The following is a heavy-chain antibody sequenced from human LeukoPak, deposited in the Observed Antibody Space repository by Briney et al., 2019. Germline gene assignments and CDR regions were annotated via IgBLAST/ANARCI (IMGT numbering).Heavy chain of an antibody. D-gene: IGHD3-22*01. CDR1: GGSISSYY. CDR2: IYYSGST. V-gene: IGHV4-59*01. CDR3: ARDSDSSEAFDI. J-gene: IGHJ3*02. Sequence: SETLSLTCTVSGGSISSYYWSWIRQPPGKGLAWIGYIYYSGSTNYNPSLKSRVTISVDTSKNQFSLKLSSLTAADTAVYYCARDSDSSEAFDIWGQGTMVTVSS.